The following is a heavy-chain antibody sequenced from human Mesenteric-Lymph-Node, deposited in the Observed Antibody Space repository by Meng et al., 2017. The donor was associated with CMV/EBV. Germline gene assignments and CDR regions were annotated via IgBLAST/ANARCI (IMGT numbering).Heavy chain of an antibody. Sequence: GESLKISCEVSGFTMTRDAMHWVRQAPGKGLEWVAFISDDGSSQYYADSVKGRFTISRDISKSTLYLQMNGLRAEDTAMYHCARDRFTIFGVIINGMDVWGQGTSVTVSS. CDR1: GFTMTRDA. CDR3: ARDRFTIFGVIINGMDV. J-gene: IGHJ6*02. CDR2: ISDDGSSQ. V-gene: IGHV3-30*03. D-gene: IGHD3-3*01.